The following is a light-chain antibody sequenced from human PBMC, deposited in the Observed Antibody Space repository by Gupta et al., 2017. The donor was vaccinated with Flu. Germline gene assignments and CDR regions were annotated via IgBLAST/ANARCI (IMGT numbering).Light chain of an antibody. Sequence: SPSYLSVSVGDRVTSTCQASQDIKKYLNWYQQKPGKAPKLMIYDASKGETGVPSRFGGSGSGTDFTFTSSRLQAEDIGKYYCQQDESLHTFGQGTKVEIK. CDR2: DAS. CDR3: QQDESLHT. V-gene: IGKV1-33*01. J-gene: IGKJ1*01. CDR1: QDIKKY.